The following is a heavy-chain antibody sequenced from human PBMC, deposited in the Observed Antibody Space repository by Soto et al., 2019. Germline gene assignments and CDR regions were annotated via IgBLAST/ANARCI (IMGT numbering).Heavy chain of an antibody. CDR1: GYSFTNYW. CDR2: IYPGDPDS. J-gene: IGHJ6*02. Sequence: PGLSLKISYTGSGYSFTNYWIGRVRQMPGKGLEWMEIIYPGDPDSRYSPSFQGQVTISADKSISTAYLQWRTLKASDTAMYYCARLGYCSSTSCYTNYYGIDVWGQGTTVTVSS. D-gene: IGHD2-2*02. V-gene: IGHV5-51*01. CDR3: ARLGYCSSTSCYTNYYGIDV.